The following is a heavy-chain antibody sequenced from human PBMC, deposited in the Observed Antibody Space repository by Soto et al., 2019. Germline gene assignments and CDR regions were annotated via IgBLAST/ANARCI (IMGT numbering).Heavy chain of an antibody. CDR3: ARDFRRSGGSYVGDYFDY. V-gene: IGHV3-33*01. CDR2: IWYDGSNK. D-gene: IGHD2-15*01. J-gene: IGHJ4*02. CDR1: GFTFSSYG. Sequence: QVQLVESGGGVVQPGRSLRLSCAASGFTFSSYGMHWVRQAPGKGLEWVAVIWYDGSNKYYADSVKGRFTISRDNSKNTLYLQMNSLRAEDTAVYYCARDFRRSGGSYVGDYFDYWGQGTLVTVSS.